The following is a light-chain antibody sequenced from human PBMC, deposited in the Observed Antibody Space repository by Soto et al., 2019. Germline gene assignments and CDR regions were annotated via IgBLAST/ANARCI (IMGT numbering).Light chain of an antibody. V-gene: IGKV3-20*01. CDR3: QLYGGSHMFS. J-gene: IGKJ2*01. Sequence: EIMLTQSPGTLSLSPGERATLSCRASQNISSSYLAWYQQKPGQSPRLLFYAASSRATGVPDRFSGSGSGTDFTLTISRLEPEDFAVYYCQLYGGSHMFSFGQGTKLEIK. CDR1: QNISSSY. CDR2: AAS.